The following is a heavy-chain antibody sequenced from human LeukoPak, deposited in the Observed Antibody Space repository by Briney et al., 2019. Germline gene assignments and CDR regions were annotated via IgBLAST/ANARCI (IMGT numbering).Heavy chain of an antibody. V-gene: IGHV3-7*01. D-gene: IGHD6-6*01. CDR1: GFTFNTYW. J-gene: IGHJ6*03. CDR3: ARVGGIAARQSLRWYYYYMDV. Sequence: PGGSLRLSCAVSGFTFNTYWMTWLRQDPGKGLEWVASINQGGNEKYYVDSVKGRFTISRDNAKNSLYLQMNSLRAEDTAVYYCARVGGIAARQSLRWYYYYMDVWGKGTTVTVSS. CDR2: INQGGNEK.